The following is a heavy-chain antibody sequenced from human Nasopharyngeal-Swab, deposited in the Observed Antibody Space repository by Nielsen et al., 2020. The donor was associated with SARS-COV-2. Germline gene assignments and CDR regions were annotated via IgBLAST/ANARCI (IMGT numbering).Heavy chain of an antibody. J-gene: IGHJ5*02. V-gene: IGHV1-46*01. D-gene: IGHD3-10*01. CDR2: INPSGVTT. CDR3: ARGCVTTVVRGVEVWFDP. Sequence: WVRQAPGQGLEWLGIINPSGVTTTYAQKFQGRVTMTRDTSTRAVYMELSSLIYEDTAVYYCARGCVTTVVRGVEVWFDPWGQGTLVTVSS.